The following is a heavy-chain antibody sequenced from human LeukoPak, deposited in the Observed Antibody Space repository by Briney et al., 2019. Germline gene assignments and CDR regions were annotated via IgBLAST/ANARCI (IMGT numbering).Heavy chain of an antibody. J-gene: IGHJ4*02. V-gene: IGHV3-7*01. Sequence: GGSLRLSCAASGFTFSTYWMSWVRQAPGKGLELVANIKQDGSEKYYVDSVKGRFTISRDNAKNSLYLQVNSLRAEDTAVYYCARNQRRLDYWGLGTLVTVSS. CDR1: GFTFSTYW. D-gene: IGHD1-14*01. CDR3: ARNQRRLDY. CDR2: IKQDGSEK.